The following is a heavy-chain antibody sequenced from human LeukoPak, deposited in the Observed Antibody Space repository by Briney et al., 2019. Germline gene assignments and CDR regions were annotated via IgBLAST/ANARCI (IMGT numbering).Heavy chain of an antibody. CDR1: GYTFTSYG. Sequence: AASVKVSCKASGYTFTSYGINWVRQATGQWLEWMGWMNPNSGNTGYAQKFQGRITMTRNTSISTAYMELSSLRSEDTAVYYCARGLLEIEVAGIWGQGTLVTVSS. V-gene: IGHV1-8*01. D-gene: IGHD6-19*01. CDR2: MNPNSGNT. CDR3: ARGLLEIEVAGI. J-gene: IGHJ4*02.